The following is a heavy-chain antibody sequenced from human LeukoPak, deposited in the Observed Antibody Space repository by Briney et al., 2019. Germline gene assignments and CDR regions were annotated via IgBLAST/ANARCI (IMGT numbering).Heavy chain of an antibody. V-gene: IGHV6-1*01. D-gene: IGHD6-19*01. Sequence: SQTLSLTCATSGYSVLSNRAAWNWIRQSPSRVIVWLGRIYSRSKWYNDYAVSVKSRITINPDTSKKQSSLQLKYVTPEDTAVYYCAREEDYSSGWLTDWGQGTLVIVSS. CDR1: GYSVLSNRAA. CDR3: AREEDYSSGWLTD. CDR2: IYSRSKWYN. J-gene: IGHJ4*02.